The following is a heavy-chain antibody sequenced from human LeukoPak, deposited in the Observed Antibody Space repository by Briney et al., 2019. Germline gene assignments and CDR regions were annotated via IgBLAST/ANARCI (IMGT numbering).Heavy chain of an antibody. CDR1: GGSFSGYY. CDR3: ARGIGNYYYMDV. V-gene: IGHV4-34*01. CDR2: INHSGST. Sequence: SETLSLTCAVYGGSFSGYYWSWIRQPPGKGLEWIGEINHSGSTNYNPSLKSRVTISVDTSKNQFYLKLSSVTAEDTAVYYCARGIGNYYYMDVWGKGTTVTVSS. D-gene: IGHD3-10*01. J-gene: IGHJ6*03.